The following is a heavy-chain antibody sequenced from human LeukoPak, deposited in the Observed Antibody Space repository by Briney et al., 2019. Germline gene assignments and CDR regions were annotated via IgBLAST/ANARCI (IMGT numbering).Heavy chain of an antibody. D-gene: IGHD4-17*01. CDR2: IYHSGST. J-gene: IGHJ2*01. CDR3: ARDSTVRSWYFDL. CDR1: GASISSSHR. V-gene: IGHV4-4*02. Sequence: SETLSLTCEMSGASISSSHRWTWVRPSPGKGLEWIGEIYHSGSTDYNPSLKSRVTISVDKSKNQFSLKLSHVTAADTAVYYCARDSTVRSWYFDLWGRGTLVTVSS.